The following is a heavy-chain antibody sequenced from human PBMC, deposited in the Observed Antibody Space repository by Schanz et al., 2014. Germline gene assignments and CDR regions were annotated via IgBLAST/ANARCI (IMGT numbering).Heavy chain of an antibody. CDR2: IIPVLAIA. V-gene: IGHV1-69*09. D-gene: IGHD5-18*01. CDR3: ARGPSQGYSYGHNIGAYYYGMDV. J-gene: IGHJ6*02. CDR1: GYTFTGYY. Sequence: QVQLVQSGAEMKKPGASVKVSCKTSGYTFTGYYMHWVRQAPGQGLEWMGRIIPVLAIADYAQKFQGRVTITADKSTSTASMELSSLRSEDTAVYYCARGPSQGYSYGHNIGAYYYGMDVWGQGTTVTVSS.